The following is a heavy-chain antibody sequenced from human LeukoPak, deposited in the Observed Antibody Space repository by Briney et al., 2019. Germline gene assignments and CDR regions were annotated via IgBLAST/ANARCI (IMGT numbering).Heavy chain of an antibody. J-gene: IGHJ4*02. Sequence: PGRSLRLSCAASGFTFSSYGMSWVRQAPGKGLEWVSAISGSGGSTYYADSVQGRFTISRDNSKNTLYLHMNSLRAEDTAVYYCARRARSSGYYATFDYWGQGTLVTVSS. D-gene: IGHD3-22*01. CDR1: GFTFSSYG. V-gene: IGHV3-23*01. CDR2: ISGSGGST. CDR3: ARRARSSGYYATFDY.